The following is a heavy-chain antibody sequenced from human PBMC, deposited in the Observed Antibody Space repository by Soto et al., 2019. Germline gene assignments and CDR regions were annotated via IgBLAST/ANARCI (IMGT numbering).Heavy chain of an antibody. Sequence: PPETLYLTGTLSGGPISSGDYYWSWIRQHPGKGLEWIAYIYYSGNTYYNPSLNSRVSISVDTSKNQFSLRLSSVTAADTAVYYCARGSFSSSSSWFDPWGQGILVTVS. CDR2: IYYSGNT. CDR3: ARGSFSSSSSWFDP. D-gene: IGHD6-6*01. J-gene: IGHJ5*02. CDR1: GGPISSGDYY. V-gene: IGHV4-31*03.